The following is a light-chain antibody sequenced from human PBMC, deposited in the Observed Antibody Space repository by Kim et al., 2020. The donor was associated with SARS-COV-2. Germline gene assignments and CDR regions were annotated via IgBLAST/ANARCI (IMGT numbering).Light chain of an antibody. V-gene: IGKV1-8*01. CDR3: QQYYSYPLT. J-gene: IGKJ3*01. CDR1: QGISSY. CDR2: AAS. Sequence: IRITQSPSSLSASTGDRVTITCRASQGISSYLAWYQQKPGKAPKLLIYAASTLQSGVPSRFSGSGSGTDFTLTISCLQSEDFATYYCQQYYSYPLTFGPGTKVDIK.